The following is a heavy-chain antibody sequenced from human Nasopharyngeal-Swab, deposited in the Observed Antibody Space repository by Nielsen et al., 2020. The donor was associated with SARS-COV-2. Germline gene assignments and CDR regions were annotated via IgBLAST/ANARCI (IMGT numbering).Heavy chain of an antibody. CDR2: INTNTGNP. V-gene: IGHV7-4-1*02. D-gene: IGHD6-19*01. Sequence: WVRQAPGQGLEWMGWINTNTGNPTYAQGFTGRFVFSLDTSVNTAYLQISSLKAEDTAVYYCAGGRVGAVAGTETDYWGQGTLVTVSS. J-gene: IGHJ4*02. CDR3: AGGRVGAVAGTETDY.